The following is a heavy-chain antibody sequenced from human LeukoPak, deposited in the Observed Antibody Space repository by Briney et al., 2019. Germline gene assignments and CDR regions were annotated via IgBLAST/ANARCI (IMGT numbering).Heavy chain of an antibody. V-gene: IGHV3-33*01. Sequence: GRSLRLSCAASEFIFKTYGMHWVRQAPGKGLEWVAVIWYDATNRYYADSVKGRFTISRDNSKNTLYLQMNSLRAEDTAVYYCARAYTSWSFDYWGQGTLVTVSS. CDR3: ARAYTSWSFDY. CDR1: EFIFKTYG. J-gene: IGHJ4*02. CDR2: IWYDATNR. D-gene: IGHD2-2*02.